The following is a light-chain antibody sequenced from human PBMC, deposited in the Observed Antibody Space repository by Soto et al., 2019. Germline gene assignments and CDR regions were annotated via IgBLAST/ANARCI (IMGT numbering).Light chain of an antibody. V-gene: IGKV1-9*01. CDR2: VTS. CDR1: QGLSSY. CDR3: QQHNSYPLT. Sequence: IQLTQSPSSLSASVGDRVTITCRASQGLSSYLAWYQQKPGKAPELLIYVTSTLQSGAPSRFSGSGSGTDFTLTISSLQPEDFATYYCQQHNSYPLTFGGGTKVEIK. J-gene: IGKJ4*01.